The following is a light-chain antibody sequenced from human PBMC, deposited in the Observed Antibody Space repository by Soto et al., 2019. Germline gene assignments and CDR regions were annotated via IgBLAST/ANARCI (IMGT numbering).Light chain of an antibody. CDR3: RSYAGSSMFV. CDR1: SSDVGPYNL. V-gene: IGLV2-23*02. Sequence: QSALTQPASVSGSPGQSITISCTGSSSDVGPYNLVSWYQHHPGKAPKLMISEVVKRPSGVSNRFSGSKSGNTASLTISGLQAEDEADYYCRSYAGSSMFVFGGGTKLTVL. CDR2: EVV. J-gene: IGLJ2*01.